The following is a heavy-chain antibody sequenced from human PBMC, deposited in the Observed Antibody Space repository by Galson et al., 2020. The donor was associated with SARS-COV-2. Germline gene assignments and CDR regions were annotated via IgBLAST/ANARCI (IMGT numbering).Heavy chain of an antibody. CDR3: ATMDGGQFSGGAFDI. CDR1: GFTFNRYA. J-gene: IGHJ3*02. Sequence: GESLKISCAASGFTFNRYAMHWVRQAPGKGLEWVAVISYDGTNSYHTDSVKGRFTISRDNSRNTVYLQMNSLRAEDTAVFYCATMDGGQFSGGAFDIWGQGTMVTGSS. V-gene: IGHV3-30*10. CDR2: ISYDGTNS. D-gene: IGHD3-10*01.